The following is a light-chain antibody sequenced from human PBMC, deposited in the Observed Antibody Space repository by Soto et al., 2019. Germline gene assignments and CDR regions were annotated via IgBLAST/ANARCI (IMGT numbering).Light chain of an antibody. J-gene: IGKJ1*01. V-gene: IGKV1-5*01. CDR3: LQDYSFPWT. CDR1: QSISSW. CDR2: DAS. Sequence: DIQMTQSPSTLSASVGDRVTITCRASQSISSWLAWYQQKPGKAPKLLIYDASILQSGVPSRFSGSGSGTDFTLTISSLQPEDFATYYCLQDYSFPWTLGQGTKVDIK.